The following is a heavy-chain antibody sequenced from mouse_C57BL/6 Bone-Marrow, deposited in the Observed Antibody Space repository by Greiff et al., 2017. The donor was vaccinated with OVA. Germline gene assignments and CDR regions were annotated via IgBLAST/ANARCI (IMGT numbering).Heavy chain of an antibody. V-gene: IGHV10-1*01. J-gene: IGHJ4*01. CDR3: VRHKNYNYAMDY. Sequence: EVKLVESGGGLVQPKGSLKLSCAASGFSFNTYAMNWVRQAPGKGLEWVARIRSKSNNYATYYADSVKDRFTISRDDSESMLYLQMNNLKTEDTAMYYCVRHKNYNYAMDYWGQGTSVTVSS. CDR1: GFSFNTYA. D-gene: IGHD2-1*01. CDR2: IRSKSNNYAT.